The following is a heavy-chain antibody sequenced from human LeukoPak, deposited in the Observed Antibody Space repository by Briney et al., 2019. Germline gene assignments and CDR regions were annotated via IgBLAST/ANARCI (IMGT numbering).Heavy chain of an antibody. Sequence: GGSLRLSCSASEFTLRMYWMRCVREARGKGGEWVDNIKQDGSEKYYVDSVKGRFSISRDNAKNSLYLQLNSLRPEDTAVYYCARSTAVPHFQYWGQGTLVTVSS. CDR3: ARSTAVPHFQY. J-gene: IGHJ1*01. CDR1: EFTLRMYW. D-gene: IGHD2-2*02. V-gene: IGHV3-7*01. CDR2: IKQDGSEK.